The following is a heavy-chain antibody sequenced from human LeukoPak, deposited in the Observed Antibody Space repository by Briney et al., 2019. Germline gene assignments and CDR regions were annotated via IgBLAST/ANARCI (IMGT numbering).Heavy chain of an antibody. Sequence: SETLSLTCTVSGGSISSYYWSWIRQPPGKGLEWIGYIYYSGSTNYNPSLKSRVTISVDTSKNQFSLKLSSVTAADTAVYYCARRGYVAARRAFDIWGQGTMVTVSS. J-gene: IGHJ3*02. V-gene: IGHV4-59*01. CDR3: ARRGYVAARRAFDI. CDR1: GGSISSYY. D-gene: IGHD6-6*01. CDR2: IYYSGST.